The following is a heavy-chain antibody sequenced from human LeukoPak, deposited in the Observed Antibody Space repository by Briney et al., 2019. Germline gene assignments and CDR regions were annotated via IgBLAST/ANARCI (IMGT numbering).Heavy chain of an antibody. CDR3: ARVSGEYYDYVWGSYQDY. CDR1: GFTFSSYW. D-gene: IGHD3-16*02. Sequence: GGSLRLYCAASGFTFSSYWMSWVRQAPGKGLEWVANIKQDGSEKYYVDSVKGRFTISRDNAKNSLYLQMNSLRAEDTAVYYCARVSGEYYDYVWGSYQDYWGQGTLVTVSS. J-gene: IGHJ4*02. V-gene: IGHV3-7*03. CDR2: IKQDGSEK.